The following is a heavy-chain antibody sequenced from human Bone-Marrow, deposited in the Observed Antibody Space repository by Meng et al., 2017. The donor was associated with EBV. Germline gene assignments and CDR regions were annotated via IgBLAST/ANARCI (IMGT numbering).Heavy chain of an antibody. V-gene: IGHV4-4*02. Sequence: VLLQESGPVQGRASGTLSLPGCVSGGSISSSNWWSWVRQPPGKGLEWIGEIDHSGSTNYNPSLKSRVTISIDKSKNQFSLKLSSVTAADTAVYYCARDISGTIDYWGQGTLVTVSS. D-gene: IGHD3-10*01. CDR1: GGSISSSNW. CDR3: ARDISGTIDY. J-gene: IGHJ4*02. CDR2: IDHSGST.